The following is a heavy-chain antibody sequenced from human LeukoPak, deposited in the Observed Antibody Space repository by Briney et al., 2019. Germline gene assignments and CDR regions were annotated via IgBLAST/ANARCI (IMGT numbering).Heavy chain of an antibody. Sequence: SKTLSLTCTVSGGSISSYYWSWFRQPAGKGLEWIGRIYTSGSTNYNPSLKSRVTMSVDTSKNQFSLKLSSVTAADTAVYYCARSGGGAIFGVLGFFDYWGQGTLVTVSS. CDR1: GGSISSYY. J-gene: IGHJ4*02. CDR3: ARSGGGAIFGVLGFFDY. CDR2: IYTSGST. D-gene: IGHD3-3*01. V-gene: IGHV4-4*07.